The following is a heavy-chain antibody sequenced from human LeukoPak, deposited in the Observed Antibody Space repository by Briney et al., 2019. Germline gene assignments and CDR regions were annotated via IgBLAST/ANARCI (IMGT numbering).Heavy chain of an antibody. CDR1: GFTFSSYG. J-gene: IGHJ3*02. CDR3: AKAFAPPYYYDSSGYYSNRAFDI. CDR2: ISYDGSNK. V-gene: IGHV3-30*18. Sequence: GRSLRLSCAASGFTFSSYGMHWVRQAPGKGLEWVAVISYDGSNKYYADSVKGRFTISRDNSKNTLYLQMNSLRAEDTAVYYCAKAFAPPYYYDSSGYYSNRAFDIWGQGTMVTVSS. D-gene: IGHD3-22*01.